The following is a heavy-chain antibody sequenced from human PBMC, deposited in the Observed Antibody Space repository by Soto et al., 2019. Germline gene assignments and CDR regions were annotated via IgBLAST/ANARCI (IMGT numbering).Heavy chain of an antibody. CDR3: AKQGPRYCTNGVCYEPFDY. Sequence: GGSLRLSCAASGFTFSNYAMNWVRQAPGKGLEWVSAISGSCDSTYYADSVKGRFTISRDNSKNTLYLQMNSLRAEDTAVYYCAKQGPRYCTNGVCYEPFDYWGQGTLVTVSS. V-gene: IGHV3-23*01. J-gene: IGHJ4*02. CDR2: ISGSCDST. CDR1: GFTFSNYA. D-gene: IGHD2-8*01.